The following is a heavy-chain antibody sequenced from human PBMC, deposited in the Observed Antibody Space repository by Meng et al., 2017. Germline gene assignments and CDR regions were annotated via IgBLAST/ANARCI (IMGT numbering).Heavy chain of an antibody. J-gene: IGHJ4*02. CDR1: AYTLSSDG. CDR2: INTYNGKT. Sequence: QGQLVQSGAGVKKPGASVKVSCDASAYTLSSDGFSWVRQAPGQGLEWLGWINTYNGKTDYAHKFQDRVTLTTDTFTNTAYMELRSLRSDDTAVYYCATRGNPYLNCWGQGTLVTVSS. CDR3: ATRGNPYLNC. V-gene: IGHV1-18*01.